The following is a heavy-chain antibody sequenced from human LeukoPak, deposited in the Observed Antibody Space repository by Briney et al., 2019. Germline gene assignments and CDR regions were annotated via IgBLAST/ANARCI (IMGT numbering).Heavy chain of an antibody. Sequence: PGGSLRLSCAASGFTFSSYSMNWVRQAPGKGLEWVSYISSSSSTIYYADSVKGRFTISRDNAKNSLYLQMNSLRAEDTAVYYCARAKRTGTTVYWGQGTLVTVSS. CDR2: ISSSSSTI. J-gene: IGHJ4*02. CDR1: GFTFSSYS. D-gene: IGHD1-1*01. V-gene: IGHV3-48*01. CDR3: ARAKRTGTTVY.